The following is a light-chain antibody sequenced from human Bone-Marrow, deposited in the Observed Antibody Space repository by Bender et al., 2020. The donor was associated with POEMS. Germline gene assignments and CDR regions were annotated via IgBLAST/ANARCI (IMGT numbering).Light chain of an antibody. V-gene: IGLV1-47*01. J-gene: IGLJ3*02. CDR2: KNN. Sequence: QSVLTQPPSASGTPGQRVTISCSGSSSNIGTNPVNWYQHFPGTAPKLLIYKNNQRPSGVPDRFSGSKSGTSASLAISGLRSEDEADYYCATWDDSLSAQVFGGGTKLTVL. CDR3: ATWDDSLSAQV. CDR1: SSNIGTNP.